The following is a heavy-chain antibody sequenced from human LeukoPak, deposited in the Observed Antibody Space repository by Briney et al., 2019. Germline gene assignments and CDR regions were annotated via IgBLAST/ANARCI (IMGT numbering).Heavy chain of an antibody. CDR1: GGSISSGDYY. CDR3: ARVQGNSVCHY. J-gene: IGHJ4*02. D-gene: IGHD2-8*01. Sequence: SETLCLTCTVSGGSISSGDYYRSWIRQPPGKGLEWIGYIYYSGSTYYNPSLKSRVTISVDTSKNQFSLKLSSVTAADTAVYYCARVQGNSVCHYWGQGTLVTVSS. V-gene: IGHV4-30-4*01. CDR2: IYYSGST.